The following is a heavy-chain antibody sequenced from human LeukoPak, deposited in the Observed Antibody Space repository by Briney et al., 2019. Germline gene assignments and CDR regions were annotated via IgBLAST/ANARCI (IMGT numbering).Heavy chain of an antibody. V-gene: IGHV4-59*12. CDR1: GGSISSYY. D-gene: IGHD2-15*01. CDR3: ARDRSPNCSGGSCPYFDY. J-gene: IGHJ4*02. CDR2: IYYSGST. Sequence: PSETLSLTCTVSGGSISSYYWSWIRQPPGKGLEWIGYIYYSGSTNYNPSLKSRVTISVDTSKNQFSLKLSSVTAADTAVYYCARDRSPNCSGGSCPYFDYWGQGTLVTVSS.